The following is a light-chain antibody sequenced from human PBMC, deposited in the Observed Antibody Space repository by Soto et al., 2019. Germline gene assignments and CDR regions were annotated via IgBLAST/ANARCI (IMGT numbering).Light chain of an antibody. J-gene: IGKJ1*01. V-gene: IGKV4-1*01. CDR2: WAS. CDR1: QSVLYSFNNKNY. CDR3: QHYYSDPPWT. Sequence: IVMTQSPDSLAVSLGERATINCRSSQSVLYSFNNKNYLGWYQQKPGQAPKLLIYWASTRESGVPDRFSGSGSGTDFTLTISSLQAEDVAVYYCQHYYSDPPWTFGQGTKVEIK.